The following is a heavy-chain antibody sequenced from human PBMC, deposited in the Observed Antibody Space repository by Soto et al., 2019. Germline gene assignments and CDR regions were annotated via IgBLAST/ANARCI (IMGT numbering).Heavy chain of an antibody. CDR2: INHSGST. V-gene: IGHV4-4*02. J-gene: IGHJ4*02. Sequence: SSETLCVTTGVAESSIRDSNWWSWVRKPPGKGLEWIGEINHSGSTNYNPSLKSRVTISVDTSKNQFSLKLSSVTAADRAVYYCASSQGGSGSYFGYWGQGTLVTSPQ. D-gene: IGHD3-10*01. CDR1: ESSIRDSNW. CDR3: ASSQGGSGSYFGY.